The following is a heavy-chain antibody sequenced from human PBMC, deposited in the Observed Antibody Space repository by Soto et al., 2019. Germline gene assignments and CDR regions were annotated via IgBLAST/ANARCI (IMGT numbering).Heavy chain of an antibody. Sequence: PSETLSLTCTVSGGSISSYYWSWIRQPPGKGLEWIGYIYYSGSTNYNPSLKSRVTISVDTSKNQFSLKLSSVTAADTAVYYCAREVVVPAATVVDVYYYYYGMDVWGQGTTVTGSS. J-gene: IGHJ6*02. V-gene: IGHV4-59*01. CDR2: IYYSGST. CDR1: GGSISSYY. CDR3: AREVVVPAATVVDVYYYYYGMDV. D-gene: IGHD2-2*01.